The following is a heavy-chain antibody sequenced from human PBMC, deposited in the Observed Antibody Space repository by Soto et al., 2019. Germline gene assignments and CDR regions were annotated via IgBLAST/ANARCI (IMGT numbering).Heavy chain of an antibody. CDR1: GGSISSYY. V-gene: IGHV4-59*08. CDR3: ARHSTTMTTYKWFDP. D-gene: IGHD4-17*01. J-gene: IGHJ5*02. Sequence: TSETLSLTCTVSGGSISSYYWSWIRQPPGKGLEWIGYIYYSGSTNYNPSLKSRVTISVDTSKNQFSLKLSSVTAADTAVYYCARHSTTMTTYKWFDPWGQGTLVTVSS. CDR2: IYYSGST.